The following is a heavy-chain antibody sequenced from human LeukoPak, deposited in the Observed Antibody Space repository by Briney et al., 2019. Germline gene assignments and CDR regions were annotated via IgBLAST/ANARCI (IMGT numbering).Heavy chain of an antibody. V-gene: IGHV3-23*01. CDR1: GFTFSNYG. J-gene: IGHJ4*02. Sequence: GGSLRLSCAASGFTFSNYGMTWVRQAPGKGLEWVSTISGGGDSTYYADSVRGRFTISRDDSKSTLYLQMNSLRAEDTAVYYCAKTPDYCTNGVCYTLHYFDYWGQGTLVTVSS. CDR3: AKTPDYCTNGVCYTLHYFDY. D-gene: IGHD2-8*01. CDR2: ISGGGDST.